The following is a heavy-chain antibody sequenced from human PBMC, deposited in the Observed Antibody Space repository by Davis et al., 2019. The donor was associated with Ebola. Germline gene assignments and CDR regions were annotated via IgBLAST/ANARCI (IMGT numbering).Heavy chain of an antibody. Sequence: GSLRLSCTVSGGSISSYYWSWIRQPPGKGLEWIGYIYYSGSTNYNPSLKSRVTISVDTSKNQFSLKLSSVTAADTAVYYCARLGGYRSSTSCSDYYYYGMDVWGQGTTVTVSS. CDR3: ARLGGYRSSTSCSDYYYYGMDV. CDR1: GGSISSYY. V-gene: IGHV4-59*08. CDR2: IYYSGST. D-gene: IGHD2-2*01. J-gene: IGHJ6*02.